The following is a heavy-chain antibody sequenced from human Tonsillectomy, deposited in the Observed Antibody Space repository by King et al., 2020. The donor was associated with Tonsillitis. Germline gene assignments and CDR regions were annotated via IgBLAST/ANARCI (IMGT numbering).Heavy chain of an antibody. D-gene: IGHD2-15*01. Sequence: VQLQESGPGLVKPSQTLSLTCTVSGGSISSGDYYWSWIRQPPGKGLEWIGYIYYSGSTYYNPSLKSRVTISVDTSKNQFSLKLSSVTAADTAVYYCARERCSGDSCYSGYYYGMDVWGQGTTVTVSS. CDR3: ARERCSGDSCYSGYYYGMDV. CDR1: GGSISSGDYY. V-gene: IGHV4-30-4*01. J-gene: IGHJ6*02. CDR2: IYYSGST.